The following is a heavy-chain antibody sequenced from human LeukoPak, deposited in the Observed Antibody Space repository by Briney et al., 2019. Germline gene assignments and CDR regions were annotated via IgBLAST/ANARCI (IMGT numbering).Heavy chain of an antibody. CDR3: ARDPLGSSSYLGWYFDL. D-gene: IGHD6-6*01. CDR2: IIPIFGTA. Sequence: SVKVSCKASGGTFSSYAISWVRQAPGQGLEWMGGIIPIFGTANYAQKFQGRVTITADESTSTAYMELSSLRSEDTAVYYCARDPLGSSSYLGWYFDLWGRGTLVTVSS. CDR1: GGTFSSYA. V-gene: IGHV1-69*13. J-gene: IGHJ2*01.